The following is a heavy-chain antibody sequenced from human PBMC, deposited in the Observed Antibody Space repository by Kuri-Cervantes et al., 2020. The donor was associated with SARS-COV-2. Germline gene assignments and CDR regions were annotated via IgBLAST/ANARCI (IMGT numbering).Heavy chain of an antibody. J-gene: IGHJ5*02. V-gene: IGHV3-20*04. CDR3: ARENGASSLTRWFDP. Sequence: GESLKISCAASGLKFDDYGMSWVRQAPGKGLEWVSGISGNGGIRVHADSVMGRFTISRDNAKNSLYLQMNSLRVEDTALYYCARENGASSLTRWFDPWGQGTLVTVSS. CDR2: ISGNGGIR. D-gene: IGHD1-1*01. CDR1: GLKFDDYG.